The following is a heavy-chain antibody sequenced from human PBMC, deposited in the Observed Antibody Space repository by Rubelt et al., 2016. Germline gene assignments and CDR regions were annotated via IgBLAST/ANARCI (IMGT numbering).Heavy chain of an antibody. CDR3: ARMGRHYLDY. V-gene: IGHV4-38-2*02. CDR1: GLYISNGYF. Sequence: QVQLQESGPGLVKPSETLSLTCTVSGLYISNGYFWAWIRQPPGKGLEWIGRIFHDGTTYYNPSLKVRVSVSVDTSNNQCSLNMKSLSAADTATYYCARMGRHYLDYWGQGILVTVSS. J-gene: IGHJ4*02. CDR2: IFHDGTT. D-gene: IGHD5-24*01.